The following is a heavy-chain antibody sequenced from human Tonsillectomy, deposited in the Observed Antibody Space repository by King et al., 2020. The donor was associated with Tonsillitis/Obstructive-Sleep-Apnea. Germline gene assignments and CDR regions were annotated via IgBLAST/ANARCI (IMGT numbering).Heavy chain of an antibody. CDR2: ISRSGGTT. CDR1: GFTFSNYA. J-gene: IGHJ4*02. V-gene: IGHV3-23*04. D-gene: IGHD2-2*02. Sequence: VQLVESGGGLVQPGGSLRLSCAASGFTFSNYAMSWVRQAPGKGLEWVSAISRSGGTTYYADSVKGRFTISRDISKNTLSLQMNSLRAEDTAVYYCARQPLRLVGHQLLYPGLDYWGQGTLVTVSS. CDR3: ARQPLRLVGHQLLYPGLDY.